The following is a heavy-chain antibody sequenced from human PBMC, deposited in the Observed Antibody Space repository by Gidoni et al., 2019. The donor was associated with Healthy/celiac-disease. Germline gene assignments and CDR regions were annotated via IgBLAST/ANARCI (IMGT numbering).Heavy chain of an antibody. CDR1: GFTFTRSA. J-gene: IGHJ6*02. Sequence: QMQLVQSGPEVKKPGTSVKVSCKASGFTFTRSAMQWVRQARGQRLEWIGWILVGSGNTNYAQKFQERVTITRDMSTSTAYMELSSLRSEDTAVYYCAALGGWFGELDYYGMDVWGQGTTVTVSS. CDR3: AALGGWFGELDYYGMDV. V-gene: IGHV1-58*02. D-gene: IGHD3-10*01. CDR2: ILVGSGNT.